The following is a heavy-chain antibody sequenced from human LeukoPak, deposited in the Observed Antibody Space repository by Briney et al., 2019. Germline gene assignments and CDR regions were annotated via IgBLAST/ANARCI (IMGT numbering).Heavy chain of an antibody. CDR1: GASISPYY. CDR2: IHYSGNT. Sequence: SETLSLTCTVSGASISPYYWSWFRQPPGKGLEWIGYIHYSGNTDYNPSLKSRVTTSVDTSKNQFSLQLRSVTAADTAVYYCTRVRQGSQSDYWGQGTLVTVSS. V-gene: IGHV4-59*12. CDR3: TRVRQGSQSDY. J-gene: IGHJ4*02.